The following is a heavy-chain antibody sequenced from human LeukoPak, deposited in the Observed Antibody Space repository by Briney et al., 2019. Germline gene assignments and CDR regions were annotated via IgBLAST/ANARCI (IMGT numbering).Heavy chain of an antibody. CDR2: INSDGSST. CDR3: ASAMGATKDY. D-gene: IGHD1-26*01. Sequence: GGSLRLSCAASGFTFSSYWMYWVRQAPGKGLVWVSRINSDGSSTSYADSVKGRFTTSRDTAKNTLYLQMTRLRAEDTAVYYCASAMGATKDYWGQGTLVTVSS. CDR1: GFTFSSYW. V-gene: IGHV3-74*01. J-gene: IGHJ4*02.